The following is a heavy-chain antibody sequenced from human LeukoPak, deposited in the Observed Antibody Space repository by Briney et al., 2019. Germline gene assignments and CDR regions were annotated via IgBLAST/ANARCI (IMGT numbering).Heavy chain of an antibody. V-gene: IGHV3-21*01. Sequence: GGSLRLSCAASGFTFSSYSMNWVRQAPGKALEWVSSISSSSSYIYYADSVKGRFTISRDNAKNSLYLQMNSLRAEDTAVYYCGYGGYSSILTDYWGQGTLVTVSS. CDR3: GYGGYSSILTDY. D-gene: IGHD6-13*01. CDR2: ISSSSSYI. CDR1: GFTFSSYS. J-gene: IGHJ4*02.